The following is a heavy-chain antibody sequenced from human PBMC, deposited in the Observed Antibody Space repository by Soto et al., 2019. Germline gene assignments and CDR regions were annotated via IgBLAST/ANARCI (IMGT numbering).Heavy chain of an antibody. Sequence: QITLKESGPTLVKPTQTLTLTCTFSGFSLSTSGVGVGWIRQPPGKALEWLALIYWDDDKRYSPSLKSRLTITKDTSKNQVVLTMTNMDPVDTATYYCAHSATPDDGSGSYWENYFDYWGQGTLVTVSS. CDR2: IYWDDDK. CDR1: GFSLSTSGVG. V-gene: IGHV2-5*02. D-gene: IGHD3-10*01. J-gene: IGHJ4*02. CDR3: AHSATPDDGSGSYWENYFDY.